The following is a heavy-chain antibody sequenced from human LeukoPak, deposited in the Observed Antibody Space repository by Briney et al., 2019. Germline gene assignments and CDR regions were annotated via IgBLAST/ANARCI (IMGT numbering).Heavy chain of an antibody. Sequence: SETLSLTCTVPGGSITDYYWSWIRQPPGKGLEYIGYIYYSGSTNYNPSLKSRVTISIDTSKSHFSLKLSSVTAADTAVYYCARRFDLWGQGTMVTVSS. CDR3: ARRFDL. J-gene: IGHJ3*01. D-gene: IGHD3-10*01. CDR2: IYYSGST. V-gene: IGHV4-59*08. CDR1: GGSITDYY.